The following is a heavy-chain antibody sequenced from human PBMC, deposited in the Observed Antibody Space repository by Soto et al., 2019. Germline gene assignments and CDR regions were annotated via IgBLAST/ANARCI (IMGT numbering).Heavy chain of an antibody. CDR3: ARDIAVAGTVVDY. CDR1: GFTFSSYA. V-gene: IGHV3-30-3*01. J-gene: IGHJ4*02. CDR2: ISYDGSNK. Sequence: QVQLVESGGGVVQPGRSLRLSCAASGFTFSSYAMHRVRQAPGKGLEWVAVISYDGSNKYYADSVKGRFTISRDNSKNTLYVQMNSLRAEDTAVYYCARDIAVAGTVVDYWGQGTLVTVSS. D-gene: IGHD6-19*01.